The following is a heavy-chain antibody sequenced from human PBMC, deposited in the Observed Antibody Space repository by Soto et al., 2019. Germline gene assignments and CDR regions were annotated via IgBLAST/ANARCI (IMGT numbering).Heavy chain of an antibody. CDR2: ISAYTGNT. Sequence: QVQLVQSGAEVKKPGASVKVSCKASGYTFSSYAIIWVRQAPGQGLEWMGWISAYTGNTNYAQTLQGRVTLTTDTSTSAAYMELMSLRSNDTAVYYCARGSLPRGANHDWFGPWGQGTLVTVSS. V-gene: IGHV1-18*01. CDR3: ARGSLPRGANHDWFGP. CDR1: GYTFSSYA. J-gene: IGHJ5*02. D-gene: IGHD3-10*01.